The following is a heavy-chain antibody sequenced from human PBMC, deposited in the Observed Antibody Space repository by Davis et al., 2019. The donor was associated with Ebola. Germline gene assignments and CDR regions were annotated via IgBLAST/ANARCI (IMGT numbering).Heavy chain of an antibody. V-gene: IGHV5-51*01. CDR2: IYTGDSDT. D-gene: IGHD3-10*01. CDR3: ARSTTLYGSGMDY. Sequence: GESLKISCKDSGNSFTSHWIGWVRQMPGKGLEWMGIIYTGDSDTRYSPSFQGQVTISADKSINTAYLQWSSLTASDTAMYYCARSTTLYGSGMDYWGQGTLVTVSS. J-gene: IGHJ4*02. CDR1: GNSFTSHW.